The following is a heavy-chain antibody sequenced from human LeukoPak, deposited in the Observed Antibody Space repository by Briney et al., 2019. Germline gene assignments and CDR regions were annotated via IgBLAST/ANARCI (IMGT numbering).Heavy chain of an antibody. CDR3: ATNTGYYGSGSYYH. J-gene: IGHJ4*02. D-gene: IGHD3-10*01. Sequence: GGSLRLSCAASGFTVSSNYMSWVRQAPGKGLEWVSVIYSGGSTYYADSVKGRFTISRDNSKNTLYLQMNSLRAEDTAVYYCATNTGYYGSGSYYHWGQGTLVTVSS. V-gene: IGHV3-53*01. CDR1: GFTVSSNY. CDR2: IYSGGST.